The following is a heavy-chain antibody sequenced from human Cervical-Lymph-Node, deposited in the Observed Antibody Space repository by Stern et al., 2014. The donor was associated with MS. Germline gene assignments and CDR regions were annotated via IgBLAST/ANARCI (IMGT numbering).Heavy chain of an antibody. V-gene: IGHV4-31*03. D-gene: IGHD4-17*01. CDR3: ARERIYGDYAEGYFDY. CDR1: GGSISSGGYY. Sequence: QVQLVDSGPGLVKPSQTLSLTCTVSGGSISSGGYYWSWIRQHPGKGLEWIGYIYYSGSTYYNPSLKSRVTISVDTSKNQFSLKLSSVTAADTAVYYCARERIYGDYAEGYFDYWGQGTLVTVSS. CDR2: IYYSGST. J-gene: IGHJ4*02.